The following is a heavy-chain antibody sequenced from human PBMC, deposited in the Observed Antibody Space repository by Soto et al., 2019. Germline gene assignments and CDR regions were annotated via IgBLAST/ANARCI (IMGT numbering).Heavy chain of an antibody. CDR1: GGSISSGGYS. D-gene: IGHD3-22*01. J-gene: IGHJ4*02. CDR3: ARERHGYYDSSGYLDY. V-gene: IGHV4-30-2*01. CDR2: IYHSGST. Sequence: SETLSLTCAVSGGSISSGGYSWSWIRQPPGKGLEWTGYIYHSGSTYYNPSLKSRVTISVDRSKNQFSLKLSSVTAADTAVYYCARERHGYYDSSGYLDYGGQGTLVTVSS.